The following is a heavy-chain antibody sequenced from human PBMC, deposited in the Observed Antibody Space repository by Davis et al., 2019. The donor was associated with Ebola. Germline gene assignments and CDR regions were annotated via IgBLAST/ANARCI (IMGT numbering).Heavy chain of an antibody. CDR3: AGVPATVY. J-gene: IGHJ4*02. D-gene: IGHD4-17*01. V-gene: IGHV3-11*05. CDR1: GFTFSDYY. Sequence: PGGSLRLSCVASGFTFSDYYMGWIRQAPGKGLEWVTYISSSSSYTNYADSVKGRFTISRDNSKNTLYLQMNSLRAEDTAVYYCAGVPATVYWGQGTLVTVSS. CDR2: ISSSSSYT.